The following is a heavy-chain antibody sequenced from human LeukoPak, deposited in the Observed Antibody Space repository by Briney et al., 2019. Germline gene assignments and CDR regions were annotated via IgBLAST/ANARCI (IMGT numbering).Heavy chain of an antibody. CDR3: ARDLGRWPGDY. J-gene: IGHJ4*02. CDR2: ISYVGSNK. CDR1: GFTFSSYA. D-gene: IGHD3-10*01. V-gene: IGHV3-30-3*01. Sequence: GGSLRLSCAASGFTFSSYAMSWVRQAPGKGLEWVAVISYVGSNKYYADSVKGRFTISRDNSKNTLYLQMNSLRAEDTAVYYCARDLGRWPGDYWGQGTLVTVSS.